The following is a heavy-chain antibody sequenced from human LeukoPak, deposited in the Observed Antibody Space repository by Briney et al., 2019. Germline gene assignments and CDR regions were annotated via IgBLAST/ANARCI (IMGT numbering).Heavy chain of an antibody. CDR2: IRYDGSNK. D-gene: IGHD6-6*01. V-gene: IGHV3-30*02. Sequence: PGGSLRLSCAASGFTFSSYGMHWVRQAPGQGLEWVAFIRYDGSNKYYADSVKGRFTISRDNSKNTLYLQMNSLRAEDTAVYYCAKDGLGAARPSAFDIWGQGTMVTVSS. J-gene: IGHJ3*02. CDR3: AKDGLGAARPSAFDI. CDR1: GFTFSSYG.